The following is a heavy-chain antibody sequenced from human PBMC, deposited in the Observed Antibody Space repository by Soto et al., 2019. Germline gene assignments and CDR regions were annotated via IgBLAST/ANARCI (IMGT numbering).Heavy chain of an antibody. CDR1: ENTFTSYA. Sequence: ASVKVSFQASENTFTSYAVHLVRQDPGQSLEWMGWINAGNGNTKYSQKFQGRVTITRDTSASTAYMELSSLRSEDTAVYYCAREVGAGTTDYYYGMDVWGQGTTVTV. D-gene: IGHD1-7*01. CDR3: AREVGAGTTDYYYGMDV. V-gene: IGHV1-3*01. J-gene: IGHJ6*02. CDR2: INAGNGNT.